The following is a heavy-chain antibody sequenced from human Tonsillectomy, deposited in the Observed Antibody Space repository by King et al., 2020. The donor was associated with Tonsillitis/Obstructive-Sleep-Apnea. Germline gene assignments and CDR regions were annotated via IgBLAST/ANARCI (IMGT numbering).Heavy chain of an antibody. J-gene: IGHJ4*02. V-gene: IGHV4-34*01. D-gene: IGHD3-22*01. CDR3: ARGYCDSSGYPSNFDY. CDR2: INHSGFT. CDR1: GGSFSGYY. Sequence: VQLQQWGAGLLKPSETLSLTCAVYGGSFSGYYWSWIRQPPGKGLEWIGEINHSGFTNYNPSLKSRVTISVDTSKNQFSLKLSSLTAADTAVYYCARGYCDSSGYPSNFDYWGQGTLVTVSS.